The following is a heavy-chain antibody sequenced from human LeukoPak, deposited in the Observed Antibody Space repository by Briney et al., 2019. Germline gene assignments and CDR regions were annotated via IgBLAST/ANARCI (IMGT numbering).Heavy chain of an antibody. Sequence: GGSLRLSCAASGFTFTSYEMNWVRQAPGKGLEWVSYISSSGSTTYYADSMKSRFTISRDNAKNSLYLQMNSLRAEDTAVYYCARSPAGANYYLDVWGKGTTVTISS. V-gene: IGHV3-48*03. CDR2: ISSSGSTT. D-gene: IGHD1-14*01. CDR1: GFTFTSYE. CDR3: ARSPAGANYYLDV. J-gene: IGHJ6*03.